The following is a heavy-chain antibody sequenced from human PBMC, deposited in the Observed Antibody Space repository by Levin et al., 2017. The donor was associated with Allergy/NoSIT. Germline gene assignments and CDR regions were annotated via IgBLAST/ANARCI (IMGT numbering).Heavy chain of an antibody. CDR2: INPSGGSI. V-gene: IGHV1-46*01. CDR3: GVGWGGALDV. J-gene: IGHJ3*01. D-gene: IGHD2-21*01. CDR1: GYAFSNYH. Sequence: ASVKVSCKASGYAFSNYHMQWVRQAPGQGPEWMGMINPSGGSITYAQNLQGRISMTSDTSTSTVYMELSSLRSEDTAVYYCGVGWGGALDVWGQGTKVTVSS.